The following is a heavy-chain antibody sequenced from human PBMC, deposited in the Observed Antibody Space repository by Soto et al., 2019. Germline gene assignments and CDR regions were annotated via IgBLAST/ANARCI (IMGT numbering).Heavy chain of an antibody. D-gene: IGHD4-4*01. CDR1: GFTFSSYA. Sequence: GGSLRLSCAASGFTFSSYAMSWVRQAPGKGLEWVSAISGSGGSTYYADSVKGRFTISRDNSKNTLYLQMNSLRAEDTAVFFCSKDGPLATVTTGDAFDIWGQGTMVTVSS. J-gene: IGHJ3*02. CDR2: ISGSGGST. CDR3: SKDGPLATVTTGDAFDI. V-gene: IGHV3-23*01.